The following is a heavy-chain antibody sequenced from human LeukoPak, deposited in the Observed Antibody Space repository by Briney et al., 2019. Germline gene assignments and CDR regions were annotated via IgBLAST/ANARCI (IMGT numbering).Heavy chain of an antibody. Sequence: PGGSLRLSCAASGFTLDDYAMHWVRQAPGKGLEWVSGISWNSGSIGYADSVKGRFTISRDNAKNSLYLQMNSLRAEDAALYYCAKDIRGIAAAGTFFDYWGQGTLVTVSS. CDR2: ISWNSGSI. CDR3: AKDIRGIAAAGTFFDY. V-gene: IGHV3-9*01. D-gene: IGHD6-13*01. J-gene: IGHJ4*02. CDR1: GFTLDDYA.